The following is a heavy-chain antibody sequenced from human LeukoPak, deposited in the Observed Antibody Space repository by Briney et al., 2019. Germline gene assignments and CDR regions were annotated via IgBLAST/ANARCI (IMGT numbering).Heavy chain of an antibody. CDR3: AKVGYCSGASCYSFYPYDC. CDR2: LGGNGGGA. J-gene: IGHJ4*02. Sequence: GGSLRLSCAASGFTFRSYAMSWVRQAPGKGPEWVSGLGGNGGGASYADSVKGRFTISRDNSKSTLYLQMNSLRAEDTAVYYCAKVGYCSGASCYSFYPYDCWRQATLVTVSS. V-gene: IGHV3-23*01. D-gene: IGHD2-15*01. CDR1: GFTFRSYA.